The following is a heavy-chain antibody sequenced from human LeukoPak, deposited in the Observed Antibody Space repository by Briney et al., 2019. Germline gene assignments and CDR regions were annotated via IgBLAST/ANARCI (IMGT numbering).Heavy chain of an antibody. D-gene: IGHD5-18*01. Sequence: PSETLSLTCTVSGGSISSYYWSWIRQPPGKGLEWIGYIYYSGSTNYNPSLKSRVTISVDTSKNQFSLKLSSVTAADTAVYYCARAPGYSYGHTRFDYWGQGTLVTVSS. CDR1: GGSISSYY. J-gene: IGHJ4*02. V-gene: IGHV4-59*01. CDR3: ARAPGYSYGHTRFDY. CDR2: IYYSGST.